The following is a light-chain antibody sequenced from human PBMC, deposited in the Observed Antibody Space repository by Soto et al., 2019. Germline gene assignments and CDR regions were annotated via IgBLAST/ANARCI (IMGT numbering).Light chain of an antibody. CDR2: GAS. CDR3: HQYGSSPPLT. CDR1: QSVSSSY. Sequence: EIVLTQSPGTLSLSPGERATLSCRAGQSVSSSYLAWYQQKPGQAPRLLIYGASSRATGIPDRFSGSGSGTDFTLTISRLEPEDFAVYYCHQYGSSPPLTFGQGPGLEIK. V-gene: IGKV3-20*01. J-gene: IGKJ5*01.